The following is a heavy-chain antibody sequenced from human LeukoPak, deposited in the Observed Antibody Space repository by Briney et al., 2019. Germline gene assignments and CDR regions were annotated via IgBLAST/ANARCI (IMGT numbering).Heavy chain of an antibody. CDR1: GGSFSGYY. CDR3: ARASGNWRVDY. Sequence: SETLSLTCAVYGGSFSGYYWNWIRQPPGKGLEWIGYIYNSGSTNYNPSLKSRLIISVDTSKNQFSLKLSSVTAADTAVYYCARASGNWRVDYWGQGTLVTVSS. V-gene: IGHV4-59*01. CDR2: IYNSGST. J-gene: IGHJ4*02. D-gene: IGHD1-1*01.